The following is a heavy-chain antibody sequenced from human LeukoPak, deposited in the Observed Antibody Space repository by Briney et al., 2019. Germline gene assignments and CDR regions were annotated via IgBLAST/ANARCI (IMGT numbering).Heavy chain of an antibody. CDR2: ISSSSSTI. Sequence: PGGSLRLSCAASGFTFSSYSMNWVRQAPGKGLEWVSYISSSSSTIYYADSVKGRFTISRDNAKNSLYLQMNSLRAEDTAVYYCVTYFYDSSGYFLFDQWGQGTLVTVSS. CDR3: VTYFYDSSGYFLFDQ. J-gene: IGHJ4*02. D-gene: IGHD3-22*01. V-gene: IGHV3-48*04. CDR1: GFTFSSYS.